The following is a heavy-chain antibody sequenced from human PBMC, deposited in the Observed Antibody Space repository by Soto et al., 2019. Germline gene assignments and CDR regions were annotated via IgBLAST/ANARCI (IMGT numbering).Heavy chain of an antibody. CDR1: GVHFKKYG. J-gene: IGHJ3*01. CDR2: TGGGGYDT. V-gene: IGHV3-23*01. CDR3: AKDRMSFNSVWDPFDL. D-gene: IGHD1-26*01. Sequence: GGSMRLRSSASGVHFKKYGGNWVRTAQGKGLEWVSSTGGGGYDTYYADSVKCRFTISRDNSKSTLFLQLNSLTVDDTAVYYCAKDRMSFNSVWDPFDLWGRGTMVTVS.